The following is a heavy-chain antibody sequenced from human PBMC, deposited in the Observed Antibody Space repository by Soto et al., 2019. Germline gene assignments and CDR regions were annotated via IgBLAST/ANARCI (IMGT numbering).Heavy chain of an antibody. J-gene: IGHJ3*02. CDR3: VRDGDYGAFEI. CDR2: ISSSGSTI. CDR1: GFTCSDYY. V-gene: IGHV3-11*01. D-gene: IGHD2-21*01. Sequence: GGSLRLSCAASGFTCSDYYMSWIRQAPGKGLEWGSYISSSGSTIYYADAVKGRCTISRANDKTSLYLQLNSLRAEHTALYYCVRDGDYGAFEIWGQGTMVPASS.